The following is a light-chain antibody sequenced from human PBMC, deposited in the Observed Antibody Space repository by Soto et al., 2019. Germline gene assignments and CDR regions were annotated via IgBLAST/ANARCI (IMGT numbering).Light chain of an antibody. CDR3: QQYNNWPPENT. Sequence: EIVMTQSPATLSVSPGERATLSCRASQSVSSNLAWYPQKPGQAPRLLIYGASTRATGIPARFSGSGSGTEFTLTISSLQSEDFAVYYCQQYNNWPPENTFGKGTKLEIK. J-gene: IGKJ2*01. CDR2: GAS. V-gene: IGKV3-15*01. CDR1: QSVSSN.